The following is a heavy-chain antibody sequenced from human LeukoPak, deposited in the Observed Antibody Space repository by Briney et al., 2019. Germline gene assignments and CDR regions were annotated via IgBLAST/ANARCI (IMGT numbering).Heavy chain of an antibody. CDR3: AKDQLSDSSSLYFDY. J-gene: IGHJ4*02. V-gene: IGHV3-23*01. CDR2: ISGSGGST. CDR1: GFTFSSYA. Sequence: GGSLRPSCAASGFTFSSYAMSWVRQAPGKGLEWVSDISGSGGSTYYADSVKGRFTISRDNSKNTLYLQMNSLRAEDTAVYYCAKDQLSDSSSLYFDYWGQGTLVTVSS. D-gene: IGHD3-22*01.